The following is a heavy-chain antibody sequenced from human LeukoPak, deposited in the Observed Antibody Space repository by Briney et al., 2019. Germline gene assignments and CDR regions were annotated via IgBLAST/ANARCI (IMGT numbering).Heavy chain of an antibody. CDR1: GFTFDDYG. J-gene: IGHJ4*02. V-gene: IGHV3-20*04. D-gene: IGHD3-22*01. Sequence: GGSLRLSCAASGFTFDDYGMSWVRQAPGKGLEWVSGINWNGGSTGYADSVKGRFTISRDNAKNSLYLQMNSLRAEDTALYYCARGNGYYDSSGYYSYWGQGTLVTVSS. CDR2: INWNGGST. CDR3: ARGNGYYDSSGYYSY.